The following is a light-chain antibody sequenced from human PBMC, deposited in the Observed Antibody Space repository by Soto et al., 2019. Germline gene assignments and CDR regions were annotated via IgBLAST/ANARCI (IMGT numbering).Light chain of an antibody. V-gene: IGLV2-14*01. J-gene: IGLJ2*01. CDR1: SSGVGGYNY. CDR2: DVS. CDR3: SSYTSSSVV. Sequence: QSALTQPASVSGSPGQSITISCTGTSSGVGGYNYVSWYQQHPGKAPKLMIYDVSNRPSGVSNRFSGSKSGNTASLTISGLQAEDEADYYCSSYTSSSVVFGGGTK.